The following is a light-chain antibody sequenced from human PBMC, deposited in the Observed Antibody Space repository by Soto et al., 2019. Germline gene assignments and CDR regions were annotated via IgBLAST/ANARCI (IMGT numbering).Light chain of an antibody. V-gene: IGKV1-8*01. CDR2: DAS. Sequence: IRMTQYPSSFSASTGDRVTISCRASQGISSYLAWYQQKPGKAPKLLIYDASSLQSGVPSRFTGRGSGTEFTLTISSLQPDDFATYYCQQYDTYSRTFGQGTKVDI. J-gene: IGKJ1*01. CDR3: QQYDTYSRT. CDR1: QGISSY.